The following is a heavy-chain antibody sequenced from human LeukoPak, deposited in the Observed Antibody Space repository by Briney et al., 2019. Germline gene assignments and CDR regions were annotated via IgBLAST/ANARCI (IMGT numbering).Heavy chain of an antibody. CDR3: EKAGVRYSNSRGLYAFDF. D-gene: IGHD3-22*01. V-gene: IGHV4-39*01. CDR1: RGSISSASYF. CDR2: IYYSGST. Sequence: SETLSLTCTVSRGSISSASYFWGWIRQPPGKGLEWIGTIYYSGSTYYNASLRSRFTMSGDTSRNQFSLRLSSVNAADTAVYYCEKAGVRYSNSRGLYAFDFWGPGTMVTVSS. J-gene: IGHJ3*01.